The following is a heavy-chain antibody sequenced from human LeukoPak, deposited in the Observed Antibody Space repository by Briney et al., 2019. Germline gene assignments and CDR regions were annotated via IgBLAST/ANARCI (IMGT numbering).Heavy chain of an antibody. D-gene: IGHD4-17*01. V-gene: IGHV3-23*01. CDR3: AKDPSVYYGDYIIR. CDR2: FSVTDKTT. J-gene: IGHJ4*02. Sequence: GGSLRLSCAASGFTFDVYGMSWVRQAPGKGLGAVSGFSVTDKTTYYADSVKGRFTISRDNSKNTLYLQMSSLRVEDTAVYYCAKDPSVYYGDYIIRWGQGTLVIVSS. CDR1: GFTFDVYG.